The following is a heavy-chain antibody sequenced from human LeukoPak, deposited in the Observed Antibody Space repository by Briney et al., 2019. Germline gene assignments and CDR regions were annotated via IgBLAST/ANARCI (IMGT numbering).Heavy chain of an antibody. CDR2: ISSSSYI. V-gene: IGHV3-21*01. J-gene: IGHJ4*02. Sequence: PGGSLRLSCAASGFTFSSYSMNWVRQAPGKGLEWVSSISSSSYIYYADSVKGRFTISRDNAKNSLYLQMNSLRAEDTAVYYCARVWGGSGWSFDYWGQGTLVTVSS. CDR1: GFTFSSYS. CDR3: ARVWGGSGWSFDY. D-gene: IGHD6-19*01.